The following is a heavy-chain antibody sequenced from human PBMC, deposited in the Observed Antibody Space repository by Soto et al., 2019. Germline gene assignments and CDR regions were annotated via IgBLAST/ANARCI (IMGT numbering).Heavy chain of an antibody. J-gene: IGHJ5*02. CDR1: GGSFTGYY. V-gene: IGHV4-34*01. Sequence: PSETLSLTCAVYGGSFTGYYWSWIRQAPEKGLEWIGEINHNGSPNYNPSLKSRVTISVDTSKSQFSLRLSSVTAVDTAVYYCARGTSEVRFNPWGQGTLVTVSS. CDR2: INHNGSP. CDR3: ARGTSEVRFNP.